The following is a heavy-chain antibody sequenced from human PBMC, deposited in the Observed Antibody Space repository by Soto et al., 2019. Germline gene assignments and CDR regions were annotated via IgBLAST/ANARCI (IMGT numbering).Heavy chain of an antibody. CDR3: ARERAIAAAGTRNYYYGMDV. CDR1: GFTFSSYG. Sequence: GGSLRLSCAASGFTFSSYGMHWVRQAPGKGLEWVAVIWYDGSNKYYADSVKGRFTISRDNSKNTLYLQMNSLRAEDTAVYYCARERAIAAAGTRNYYYGMDVWGQGTTVTFSS. J-gene: IGHJ6*02. D-gene: IGHD6-13*01. CDR2: IWYDGSNK. V-gene: IGHV3-33*01.